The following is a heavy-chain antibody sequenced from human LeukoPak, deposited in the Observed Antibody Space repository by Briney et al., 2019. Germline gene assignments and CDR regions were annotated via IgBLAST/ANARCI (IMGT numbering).Heavy chain of an antibody. D-gene: IGHD2-8*01. CDR2: IRFDESDK. Sequence: GGSLRLSCAASGFVFSNSGMHWVRQAPGKGLEWVAFIRFDESDKFYADSVMSRFTISRDISKNTLFLQMNSLRVEDTAVYYCVKDNPVCESWGQGTLVTVSS. V-gene: IGHV3-30*02. CDR3: VKDNPVCES. J-gene: IGHJ5*02. CDR1: GFVFSNSG.